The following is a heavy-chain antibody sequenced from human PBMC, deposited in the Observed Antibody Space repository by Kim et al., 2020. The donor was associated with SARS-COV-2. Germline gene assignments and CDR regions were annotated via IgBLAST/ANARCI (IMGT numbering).Heavy chain of an antibody. CDR2: ISSSSSYT. Sequence: GGSLRLSCAASGFTFSDYYMSWIRQAPGKGLEWVSYISSSSSYTNYADSVKGRFTISRDNAKNSLYLQMNSLRAEDTAVYYCARDIGVTSGAIDYWGQGTLVTVSS. J-gene: IGHJ4*02. CDR1: GFTFSDYY. CDR3: ARDIGVTSGAIDY. V-gene: IGHV3-11*06. D-gene: IGHD2-2*01.